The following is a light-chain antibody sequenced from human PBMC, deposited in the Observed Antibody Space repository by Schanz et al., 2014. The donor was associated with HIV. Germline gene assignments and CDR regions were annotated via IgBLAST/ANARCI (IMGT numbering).Light chain of an antibody. CDR1: RSNIGAGYD. Sequence: QSVLTQPPSVSGAPGQRVTISCTGSRSNIGAGYDVHWYQQLPGTAPKLLIYANTNRPSGVPDRFSGSKSGNTASLTISGLQAEDEADYYCSSYSVNTNVVFCGGTKLTVL. V-gene: IGLV1-40*01. CDR3: SSYSVNTNVV. J-gene: IGLJ2*01. CDR2: ANT.